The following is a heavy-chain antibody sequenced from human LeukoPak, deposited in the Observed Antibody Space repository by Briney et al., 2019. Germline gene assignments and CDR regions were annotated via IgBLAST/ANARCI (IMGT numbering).Heavy chain of an antibody. J-gene: IGHJ4*02. D-gene: IGHD1-26*01. CDR3: TREAGATDY. V-gene: IGHV3-66*01. CDR1: GLTVSSNY. CDR2: IYSDGST. Sequence: GESLRLSCAVSGLTVSSNYMSWVGHAPGKGLEWVSIIYSDGSTYYADSVKGRFTISRNNSKNKLYLQMNSLRAEDTALYYCTREAGATDYWGQGTLVTVSS.